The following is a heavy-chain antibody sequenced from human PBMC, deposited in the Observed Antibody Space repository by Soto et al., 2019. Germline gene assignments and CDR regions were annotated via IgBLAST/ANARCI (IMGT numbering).Heavy chain of an antibody. CDR3: ARGYCSSTSCYYGPNWFEP. CDR2: MNPNSGNT. CDR1: GYTFTSYD. Sequence: ASVKVSCKASGYTFTSYDINCVRQATGQGLEWMGWMNPNSGNTGYAQKFQGRVTMTRNTSISTAYMELSSLRSEDTAVYYCARGYCSSTSCYYGPNWFEPWGQGTLVTVSS. J-gene: IGHJ5*02. D-gene: IGHD2-2*01. V-gene: IGHV1-8*01.